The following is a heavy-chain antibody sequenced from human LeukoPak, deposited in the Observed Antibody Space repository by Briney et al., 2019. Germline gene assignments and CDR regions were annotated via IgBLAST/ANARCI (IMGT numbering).Heavy chain of an antibody. V-gene: IGHV1-69*05. D-gene: IGHD2-15*01. Sequence: SVKVSCKASGGTFSSYAISWVRQAPGQGLEWMGRIIPIFGTANYAQKFQGRVTITTDESTSTAYMELSSLRSEDTAVYYCASDLTGSYPAWGQGTLVTVSS. CDR2: IIPIFGTA. CDR3: ASDLTGSYPA. CDR1: GGTFSSYA. J-gene: IGHJ5*02.